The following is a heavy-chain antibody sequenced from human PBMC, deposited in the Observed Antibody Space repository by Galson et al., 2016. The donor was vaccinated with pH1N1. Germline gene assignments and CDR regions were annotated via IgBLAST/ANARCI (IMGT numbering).Heavy chain of an antibody. J-gene: IGHJ6*02. CDR3: ARTPTSVVTVYSPLDV. D-gene: IGHD4-23*01. CDR1: EGTFTSST. Sequence: SVKVSCKVSEGTFTSSTITWVRHAPGQGLEWVGGIIPIFGTTTYALKFQGRVTLTADGSLHTAFMELSGLTSQDTAVYYCARTPTSVVTVYSPLDVWGQGTTVTVSS. CDR2: IIPIFGTT. V-gene: IGHV1-69*13.